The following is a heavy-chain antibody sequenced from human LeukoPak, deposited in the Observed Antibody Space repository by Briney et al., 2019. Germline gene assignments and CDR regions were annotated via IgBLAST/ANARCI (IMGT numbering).Heavy chain of an antibody. V-gene: IGHV3-48*01. D-gene: IGHD3-16*01. CDR2: IISSTSTR. CDR1: GFTFSSYT. Sequence: GGSLRLSCAASGFTFSSYTMNWIRQAPGKGLEWVSYIISSTSTRPYADSVMGRFTISRDNDKNSLYLQMNSLRPEDTAVYYCARDKDYAFDIWGQGTIVTVSS. J-gene: IGHJ3*02. CDR3: ARDKDYAFDI.